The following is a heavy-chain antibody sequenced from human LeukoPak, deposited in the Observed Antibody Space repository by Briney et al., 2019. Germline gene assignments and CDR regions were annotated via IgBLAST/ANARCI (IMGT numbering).Heavy chain of an antibody. CDR1: GFTFSNYH. CDR3: ARDAGYSGYDYFDY. J-gene: IGHJ4*02. D-gene: IGHD5-12*01. V-gene: IGHV3-66*01. Sequence: GGSLRLSCAASGFTFSNYHMNWVRQAPGKGLEWVSVIYSGGSTYYADSVKGRFTISRDNSKNTLYLQMNSLRAEDTAVYYCARDAGYSGYDYFDYWGQGTLVTVSS. CDR2: IYSGGST.